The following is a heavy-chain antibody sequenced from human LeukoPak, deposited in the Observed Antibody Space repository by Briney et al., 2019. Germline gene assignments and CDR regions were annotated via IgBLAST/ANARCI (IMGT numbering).Heavy chain of an antibody. CDR2: IRYDGSNK. CDR1: GFTFSSYS. Sequence: GGSLRLSCAASGFTFSSYSMNWVRQAPGKGLEWVAFIRYDGSNKYYADSVKGRFTISRDNSKNTLYLQMNSLRAEDTAVYYCAKAYYDSSGYAYFDYWGQGTLVTVSS. V-gene: IGHV3-30*02. CDR3: AKAYYDSSGYAYFDY. J-gene: IGHJ4*02. D-gene: IGHD3-22*01.